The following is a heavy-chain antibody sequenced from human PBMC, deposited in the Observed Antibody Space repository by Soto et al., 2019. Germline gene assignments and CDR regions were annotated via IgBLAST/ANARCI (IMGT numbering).Heavy chain of an antibody. Sequence: PSETLSLTCTVSGGSISSGDYYWSWIRQPPGKGLEWIGYIYYSGSTYYNPSLKSRVTISVDTSKNQFSLKLSSVTAADTAVYYCARANCTNGVCQVGDYFDYWGQGXLVTVYS. CDR1: GGSISSGDYY. CDR3: ARANCTNGVCQVGDYFDY. CDR2: IYYSGST. J-gene: IGHJ4*02. V-gene: IGHV4-30-4*02. D-gene: IGHD2-8*01.